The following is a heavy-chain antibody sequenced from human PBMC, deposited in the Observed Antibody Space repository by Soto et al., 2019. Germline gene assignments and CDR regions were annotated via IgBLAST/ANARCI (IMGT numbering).Heavy chain of an antibody. J-gene: IGHJ6*03. CDR3: TTVGCVWGYSGYDYGRHYYYYMDV. V-gene: IGHV3-15*01. CDR1: GFTFSNAW. Sequence: GGSLRLSCAASGFTFSNAWMSWVRQAPGKGLEWVGRIKSKTDGGTTDYAAPVKGRFTISRDDSKNTLYLQMNSLKTEDTAVYYCTTVGCVWGYSGYDYGRHYYYYMDVWGKGTTVTVSS. D-gene: IGHD5-12*01. CDR2: IKSKTDGGTT.